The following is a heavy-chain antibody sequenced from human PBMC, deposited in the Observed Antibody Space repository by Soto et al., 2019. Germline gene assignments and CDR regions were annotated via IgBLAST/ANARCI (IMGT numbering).Heavy chain of an antibody. V-gene: IGHV1-69*06. CDR1: GGTFSSYA. J-gene: IGHJ4*02. CDR3: ARSRLQEMATTKLPPDY. D-gene: IGHD5-12*01. CDR2: IIPIFGTA. Sequence: QVQLVQSRAEVKKPGSSVKVSCKASGGTFSSYAISWVRQAPGQGLEWMGGIIPIFGTANYAQKFQGRVTITADKSTSTAYMELSSLRSEDTAVYYCARSRLQEMATTKLPPDYWGQGTLVTVSS.